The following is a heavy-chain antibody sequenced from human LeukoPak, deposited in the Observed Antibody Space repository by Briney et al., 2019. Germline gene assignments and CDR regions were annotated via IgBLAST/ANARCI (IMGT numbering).Heavy chain of an antibody. CDR1: GFTFSSYW. J-gene: IGHJ4*02. D-gene: IGHD6-13*01. CDR2: INSDGSST. Sequence: GGSLRLSCAASGFTFSSYWMHWVRQAPGKGLVWVSRINSDGSSTSYADSVKGRFTISRDNAKNTLYLQMNSLRAEDTAVYYCARDVRLAAAGTNPGYWGQGTLVTVSS. V-gene: IGHV3-74*01. CDR3: ARDVRLAAAGTNPGY.